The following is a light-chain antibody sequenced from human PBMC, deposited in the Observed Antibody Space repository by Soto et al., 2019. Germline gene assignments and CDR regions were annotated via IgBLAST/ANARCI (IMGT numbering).Light chain of an antibody. CDR2: DAS. CDR1: QSVSSAY. J-gene: IGKJ5*01. Sequence: EIVCTQSPGTLSLSPGERATLSCRASQSVSSAYLAWYQQNPGQAHRLLIYDASNRATGIQDRFSGSGSGTDFTLNLRRIETEEVAVYDCKQRSNWQITVGHWERREIK. CDR3: KQRSNWQIT. V-gene: IGKV3D-20*02.